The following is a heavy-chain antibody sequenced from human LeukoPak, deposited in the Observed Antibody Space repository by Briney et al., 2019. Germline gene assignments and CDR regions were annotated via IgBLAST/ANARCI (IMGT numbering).Heavy chain of an antibody. CDR3: ARAIWFDP. Sequence: GGSLRLSCAASGFTFSSYGMHWVRQAPGKGLEWVAFIRYDGSNKYYADSVKGRFTISRDNAKNSLYLQMNSLRAEDTAVYYCARAIWFDPWGQGTLVTVSS. CDR2: IRYDGSNK. CDR1: GFTFSSYG. V-gene: IGHV3-30*02. J-gene: IGHJ5*02.